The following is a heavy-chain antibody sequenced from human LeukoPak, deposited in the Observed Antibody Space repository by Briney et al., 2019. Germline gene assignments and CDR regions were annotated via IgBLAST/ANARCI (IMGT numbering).Heavy chain of an antibody. CDR3: ARERKQRDIAVVVAARYYFDY. V-gene: IGHV4-34*01. CDR1: GGSFSGYY. J-gene: IGHJ4*02. CDR2: INHSGST. D-gene: IGHD2-15*01. Sequence: SETLSLTCAVYGGSFSGYYWSWIRQPPGKGLEWIGEINHSGSTNYNPSLKSRVTISVDTSKNQFSLKLSSVTAADTAVYYCARERKQRDIAVVVAARYYFDYWGQGTLVTVSS.